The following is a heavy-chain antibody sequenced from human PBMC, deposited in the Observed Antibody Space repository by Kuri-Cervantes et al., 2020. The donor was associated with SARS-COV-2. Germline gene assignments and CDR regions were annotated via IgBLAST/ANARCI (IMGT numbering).Heavy chain of an antibody. V-gene: IGHV3-20*04. J-gene: IGHJ4*02. CDR3: ARASVARYYFDY. CDR1: GFTFDDYG. CDR2: INWNGGST. Sequence: GESLKISCAASGFTFDDYGMSWVRQAPGKGLEWVSGINWNGGSTGYADSVKGRFTISRDNAKNSLYLQMNSLRAEDTAVYYCARASVARYYFDYWGQGTLVTVSS. D-gene: IGHD5-12*01.